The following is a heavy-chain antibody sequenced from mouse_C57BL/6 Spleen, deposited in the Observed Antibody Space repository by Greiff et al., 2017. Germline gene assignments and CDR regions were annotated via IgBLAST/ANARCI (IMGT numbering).Heavy chain of an antibody. V-gene: IGHV14-1*01. J-gene: IGHJ4*01. Sequence: VQLQQSGAELVRPGASVKLSCTASGFNIKDYYMHWVKQRPEQGLEWIGRIDPEDGDTEYAPKFQGKATMTADTSSNTAYLQLSSLTSEDTAVDYCTTGYDGHYYALDYWGQGTSVTVSS. CDR2: IDPEDGDT. CDR3: TTGYDGHYYALDY. D-gene: IGHD2-3*01. CDR1: GFNIKDYY.